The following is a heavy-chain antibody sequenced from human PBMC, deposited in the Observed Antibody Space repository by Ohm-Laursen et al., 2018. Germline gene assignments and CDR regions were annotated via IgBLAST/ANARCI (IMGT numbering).Heavy chain of an antibody. CDR2: IHYSGNT. Sequence: SDTLSLTCTVSGGSISSYYWNCIRQPPGKGLEYISWIHYSGNTNYNPSLRSQVTISVDTSKNQISLSLRSVTAADTAIYYCAGNRLGSSFDNWGPGTVVTVSA. J-gene: IGHJ4*02. D-gene: IGHD1-26*01. CDR3: AGNRLGSSFDN. CDR1: GGSISSYY. V-gene: IGHV4-59*08.